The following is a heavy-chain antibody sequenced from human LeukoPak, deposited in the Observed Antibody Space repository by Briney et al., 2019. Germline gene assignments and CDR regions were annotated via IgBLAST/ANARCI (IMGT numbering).Heavy chain of an antibody. J-gene: IGHJ6*03. Sequence: SVKLSCKASRRTFSRSAISSGTQSPGQQLKCMGGMLPIFGTANNAQKFQGRVTITTDESTSTAYMELSSLRSEDTAVYYCARCSEHANIAARPDVLYYYYMDVWGKGTTVTVSS. D-gene: IGHD6-6*01. CDR1: RRTFSRSA. CDR3: ARCSEHANIAARPDVLYYYYMDV. V-gene: IGHV1-69*05. CDR2: MLPIFGTA.